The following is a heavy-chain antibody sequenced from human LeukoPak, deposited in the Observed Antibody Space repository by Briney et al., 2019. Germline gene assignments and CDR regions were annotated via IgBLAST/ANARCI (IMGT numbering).Heavy chain of an antibody. Sequence: GGSLRLSCVVSGCIFSNYGMSWVRQAPGQGLEWVSSITAGVVKAYYAHTVKGRFTISRDNSMNTLYLQMNSLRAEDTAVYYCTHRKYCSGTWGMDSWGQGTPVTVSS. V-gene: IGHV3-23*01. J-gene: IGHJ4*02. CDR2: ITAGVVKA. CDR3: THRKYCSGTWGMDS. D-gene: IGHD2-15*01. CDR1: GCIFSNYG.